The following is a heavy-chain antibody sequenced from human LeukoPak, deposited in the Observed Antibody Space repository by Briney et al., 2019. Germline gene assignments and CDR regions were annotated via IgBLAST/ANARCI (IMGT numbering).Heavy chain of an antibody. V-gene: IGHV1-18*01. CDR3: ARDHSSSSQLFDY. CDR2: RSAYNGDT. Sequence: GASVKVSCKASGYIFINYGITWVRQAPGQGLEWMGWRSAYNGDTMYAQKLQDRVSMTTDTSTNTAYMELRSLRSDDTAMYYCARDHSSSSQLFDYWGQGTLVTVSS. D-gene: IGHD6-13*01. J-gene: IGHJ4*02. CDR1: GYIFINYG.